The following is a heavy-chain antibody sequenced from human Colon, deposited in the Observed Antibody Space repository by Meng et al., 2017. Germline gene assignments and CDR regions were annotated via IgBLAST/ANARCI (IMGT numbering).Heavy chain of an antibody. CDR2: IYYSGST. J-gene: IGHJ4*02. V-gene: IGHV4-30-4*01. D-gene: IGHD1-26*01. CDR3: ARSPYSGSALPFFDY. Sequence: QVQRQESGPGLVKPSQTPSLTCTVSGDSFNSPDYYWSWIRQPPEKGLEWIGYIYYSGSTYYNPPLKSRVSISGDTSNKQFSLKLTSVTAADTAVYYCARSPYSGSALPFFDYWGQGSLVTVSS. CDR1: GDSFNSPDYY.